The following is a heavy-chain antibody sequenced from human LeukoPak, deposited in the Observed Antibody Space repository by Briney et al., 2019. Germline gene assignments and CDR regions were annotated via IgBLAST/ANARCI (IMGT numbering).Heavy chain of an antibody. CDR1: GFTFTSYA. D-gene: IGHD2-2*01. J-gene: IGHJ4*02. CDR3: TKEDLGYCSSTSCSFDY. V-gene: IGHV3-23*01. Sequence: TGGSLRLSCAASGFTFTSYAMSWVRQAPGKGREWVSAISGGGGSTYYADSVKGRFSISRDNSKNTLYLQMNSLRAEDTAVYYCTKEDLGYCSSTSCSFDYWGQGTLVTVSS. CDR2: ISGGGGST.